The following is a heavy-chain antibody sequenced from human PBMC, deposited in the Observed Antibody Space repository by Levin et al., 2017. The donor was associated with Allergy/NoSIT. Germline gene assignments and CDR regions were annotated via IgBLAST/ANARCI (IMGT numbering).Heavy chain of an antibody. V-gene: IGHV3-21*01. Sequence: GGSLRLSCAATGFNLHGYTLAWVRQAPGKGLEWLSSISGSGNYTYYADSVRGRLTVSRDNAKNSLFLQMNSLRAEDTALYYCARQSPLTTSETLDLWGQGTLVTVSS. D-gene: IGHD1-1*01. CDR3: ARQSPLTTSETLDL. CDR1: GFNLHGYT. CDR2: ISGSGNYT. J-gene: IGHJ5*02.